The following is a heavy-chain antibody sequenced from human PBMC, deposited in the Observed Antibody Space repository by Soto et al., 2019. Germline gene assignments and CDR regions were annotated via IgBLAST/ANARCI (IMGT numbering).Heavy chain of an antibody. CDR1: GFTFSSYS. CDR2: ISSSSSTI. D-gene: IGHD2-2*01. CDR3: ARDLSELAAVAYCSSTSCYRPSNWFDP. J-gene: IGHJ5*02. V-gene: IGHV3-48*01. Sequence: GGSLRLSCAASGFTFSSYSMNWVRQAPGKGLEWVSYISSSSSTIYYADSVKGRFTISRDNAKNSLYLQMYSLRAEDTAVYYCARDLSELAAVAYCSSTSCYRPSNWFDPWGQGTLVTVSS.